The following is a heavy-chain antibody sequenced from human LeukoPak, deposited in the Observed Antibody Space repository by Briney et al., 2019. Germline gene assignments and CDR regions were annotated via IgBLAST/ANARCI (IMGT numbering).Heavy chain of an antibody. CDR3: ARWVMTTIPHWYFDL. D-gene: IGHD4-17*01. Sequence: SETLSLTCTVSGGSISSYYWSWIRQPPGKGLEWIGYIYYSGSTNYNPSLKSRVTISVDTSKNQFSLKLSSVTAADTAVYYCARWVMTTIPHWYFDLWGRGTLVTVSS. V-gene: IGHV4-59*08. CDR1: GGSISSYY. CDR2: IYYSGST. J-gene: IGHJ2*01.